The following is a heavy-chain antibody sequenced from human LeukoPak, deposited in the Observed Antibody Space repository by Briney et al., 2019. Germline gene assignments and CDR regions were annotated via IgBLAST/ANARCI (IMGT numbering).Heavy chain of an antibody. V-gene: IGHV1-69*13. CDR2: IIPIFGTA. D-gene: IGHD1-7*01. CDR3: AREYIWNFGDYFDY. CDR1: GGTFISYA. Sequence: SVKVSCKASGGTFISYAISWVRQAPGQGLEWMGGIIPIFGTANYAQKFQGRVTITADESTSTAYMELSSLRSEDTAVYYCAREYIWNFGDYFDYWGQGTLVTVSS. J-gene: IGHJ4*02.